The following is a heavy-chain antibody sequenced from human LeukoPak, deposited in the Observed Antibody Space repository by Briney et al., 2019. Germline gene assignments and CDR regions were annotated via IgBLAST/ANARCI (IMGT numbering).Heavy chain of an antibody. D-gene: IGHD3-3*01. CDR1: GFTFSNAW. V-gene: IGHV3-15*01. J-gene: IGHJ4*02. CDR3: TTTYYDFWSGYSYFLDY. CDR2: IKSKTDGGTT. Sequence: SGGSLRLSCAASGFTFSNAWMSWVRQAPGKGLEWVGRIKSKTDGGTTDYAAPVKGRFTISRDDSKNTLYLQMNSLKTEDTAVYYCTTTYYDFWSGYSYFLDYWGQGTLVTVSS.